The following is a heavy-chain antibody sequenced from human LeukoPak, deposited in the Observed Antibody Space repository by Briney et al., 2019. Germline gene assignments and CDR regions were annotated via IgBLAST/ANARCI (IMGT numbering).Heavy chain of an antibody. D-gene: IGHD6-6*01. CDR2: IRSKANSYAT. V-gene: IGHV3-73*01. CDR1: GFTFSGSA. CDR3: TKVDSSSSRSGG. Sequence: GGSLRLSCAASGFTFSGSAMHWVRQASGKGLEWVGRIRSKANSYATAYAASVKGRFTISRDDSKNTAYLQMNSLKTEDTAVYYCTKVDSSSSRSGGWGQGTLVTVSS. J-gene: IGHJ4*02.